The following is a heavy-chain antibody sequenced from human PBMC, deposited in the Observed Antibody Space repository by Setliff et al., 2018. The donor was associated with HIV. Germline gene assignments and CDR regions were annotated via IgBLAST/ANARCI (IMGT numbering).Heavy chain of an antibody. CDR2: INHSGST. J-gene: IGHJ4*02. CDR1: GGSFSGYF. D-gene: IGHD2-2*01. Sequence: SETLSLTCAVYGGSFSGYFWSWIRQPPGKGLEWIGEINHSGSTNYNPSLKSRVTISVDTSNNQFSLRLTSVTAADTAVYYCARKVGGDFDYWGQGTPVTVSS. V-gene: IGHV4-34*01. CDR3: ARKVGGDFDY.